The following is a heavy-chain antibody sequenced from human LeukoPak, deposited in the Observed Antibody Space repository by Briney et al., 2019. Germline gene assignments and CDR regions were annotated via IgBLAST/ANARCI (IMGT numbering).Heavy chain of an antibody. Sequence: GGSLRLSCAASGFTFSSYAMNWVRQAPGKGLEWVSSISSSSSSYIYYADSVKGRFTISRDNSKNTLYLQMNSLRAEDTAVYYCAKDSPGPLAARPSYDAFDIWGQGTMVTVSS. CDR2: ISSSSSSYI. CDR3: AKDSPGPLAARPSYDAFDI. CDR1: GFTFSSYA. J-gene: IGHJ3*02. D-gene: IGHD6-6*01. V-gene: IGHV3-23*01.